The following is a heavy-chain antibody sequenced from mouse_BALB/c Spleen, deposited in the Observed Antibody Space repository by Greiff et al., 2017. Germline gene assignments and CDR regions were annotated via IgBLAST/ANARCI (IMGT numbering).Heavy chain of an antibody. D-gene: IGHD3-3*01. Sequence: SGPVLSRPVASVKMSCKASGSPFPRYWLHWVKQRPGPGLAWLGAIYPGPRAPSYNQTFTGKAKLTAVTSTSPAYMELSSLTNEDSAVYDCTRGREGDEGADGGQGT. J-gene: IGHJ3*01. V-gene: IGHV1-5*01. CDR3: TRGREGDEGAD. CDR2: IYPGPRAP. CDR1: GSPFPRYW.